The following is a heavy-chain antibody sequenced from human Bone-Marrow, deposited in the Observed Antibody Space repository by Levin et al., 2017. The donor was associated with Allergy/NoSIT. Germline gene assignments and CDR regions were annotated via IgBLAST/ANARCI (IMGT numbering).Heavy chain of an antibody. Sequence: LSLTCAASGFMFSSYAMAWVRQSPGKGLEWVSSMSGSGGKIYYADSVKGRFTISRDNSKNTMYLQMNTLRVEDMAVYYCAKTRGDRDFDYWGQGTLVTVSS. D-gene: IGHD3-16*01. J-gene: IGHJ4*02. CDR2: MSGSGGKI. CDR3: AKTRGDRDFDY. CDR1: GFMFSSYA. V-gene: IGHV3-23*01.